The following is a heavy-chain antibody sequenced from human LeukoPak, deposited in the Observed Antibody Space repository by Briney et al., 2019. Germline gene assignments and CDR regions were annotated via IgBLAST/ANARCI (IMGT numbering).Heavy chain of an antibody. CDR2: IIPIFGTA. Sequence: ASVKVSCKASGGTFSSYAISWVRQAPGQGLECMGGIIPIFGTANYAQKFQGRVTITADESTSTAYMELSSLRSEDTAVYYCARGKLRAFVWFDPWGQGTLVTDSS. CDR3: ARGKLRAFVWFDP. D-gene: IGHD1-7*01. V-gene: IGHV1-69*13. CDR1: GGTFSSYA. J-gene: IGHJ5*02.